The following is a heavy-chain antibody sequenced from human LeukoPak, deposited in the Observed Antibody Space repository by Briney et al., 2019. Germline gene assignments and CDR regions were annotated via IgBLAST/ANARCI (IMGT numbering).Heavy chain of an antibody. CDR2: MSHSGST. D-gene: IGHD3-10*01. Sequence: SETLSLTCAVYGGSFSGYYWSWIRQPQGKGLEWIVEMSHSGSTNYNPSLKSRVTISVDTSKNQFSLKLSSVTAADTAVYYCARVTRRRTTGEMFGRYFDYWGQGTLVTVSS. CDR1: GGSFSGYY. J-gene: IGHJ4*02. V-gene: IGHV4-34*01. CDR3: ARVTRRRTTGEMFGRYFDY.